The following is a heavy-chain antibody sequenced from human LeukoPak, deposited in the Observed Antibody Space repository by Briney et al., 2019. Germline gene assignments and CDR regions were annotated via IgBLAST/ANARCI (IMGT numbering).Heavy chain of an antibody. CDR1: GFTVSSNY. CDR2: IYSGGST. CDR3: ARGLGISYYYYYGMDV. J-gene: IGHJ6*02. V-gene: IGHV3-53*01. Sequence: GGSLRLSCAASGFTVSSNYMSWVRQAPGKGLEWVSVIYSGGSTYYADSVKGRFTISRDNSKNTLYLQMNSLRAEDTAVHYCARGLGISYYYYYGMDVWGQGTTVTVSS. D-gene: IGHD7-27*01.